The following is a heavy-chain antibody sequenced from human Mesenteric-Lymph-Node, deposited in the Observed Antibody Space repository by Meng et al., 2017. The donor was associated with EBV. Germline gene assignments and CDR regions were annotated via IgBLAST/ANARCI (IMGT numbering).Heavy chain of an antibody. CDR2: IYNGGGT. CDR1: GGSISSGGYY. V-gene: IGHV4-30-4*08. J-gene: IGHJ2*01. CDR3: ARMEFTYDWYYDV. Sequence: QVQLVEPGPGLVKPSEALALTCAGSGGSISSGGYYWNWIRSSQGKGLEWIGNIYNGGGTWYKLFLNSLVTSSVDVSKNQFSQKLTSVTAADTALYYGARMEFTYDWYYDVWGRGTLVTVSS. D-gene: IGHD1-1*01.